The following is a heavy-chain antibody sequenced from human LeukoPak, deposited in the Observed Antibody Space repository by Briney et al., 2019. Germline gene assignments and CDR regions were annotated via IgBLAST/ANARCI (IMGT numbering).Heavy chain of an antibody. V-gene: IGHV3-13*01. CDR3: ARGIPFDI. J-gene: IGHJ3*02. Sequence: GGSLRLSCAASGFTFSNYDMHWVRQATGKGLEWVSGIGTVGDSYYPDSVKGRFIVSRENAKNSLYLQMNSLRDGDTAVYYCARGIPFDIWGQGTMVTVSS. CDR1: GFTFSNYD. CDR2: IGTVGDS.